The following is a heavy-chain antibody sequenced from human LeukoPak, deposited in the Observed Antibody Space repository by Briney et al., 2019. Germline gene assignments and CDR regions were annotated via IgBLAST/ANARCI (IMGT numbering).Heavy chain of an antibody. CDR1: GGSFSGYY. J-gene: IGHJ5*02. CDR2: INHSGST. Sequence: SETLSLTCAVYGGSFSGYYWSWIRQPPGKGLEWIGEINHSGSTNYNPSLKSRVTISVDTSKNQFSLKLSSVTAADTAVYYCARGVRTIFGVVPNWFDPWGQGTLVTVSS. CDR3: ARGVRTIFGVVPNWFDP. V-gene: IGHV4-34*01. D-gene: IGHD3-3*01.